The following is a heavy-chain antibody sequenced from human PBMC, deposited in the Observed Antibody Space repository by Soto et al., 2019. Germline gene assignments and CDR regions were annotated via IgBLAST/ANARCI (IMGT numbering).Heavy chain of an antibody. V-gene: IGHV4-31*03. CDR3: AGGPVTMAEYFRY. CDR1: GGSFNSGGYI. D-gene: IGHD2-21*02. J-gene: IGHJ1*01. Sequence: QVQLQESGPGLVKPSQTLSLTCSVSGGSFNSGGYIWNWVRQLPGKGPEWIGYIFHNGRAYYNPSVKSRATISMDMSKKQFSLDLRSVTAADTAVYYCAGGPVTMAEYFRYWGQGILVTVTS. CDR2: IFHNGRA.